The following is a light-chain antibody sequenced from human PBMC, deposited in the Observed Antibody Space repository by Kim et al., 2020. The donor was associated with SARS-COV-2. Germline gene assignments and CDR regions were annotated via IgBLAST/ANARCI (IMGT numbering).Light chain of an antibody. CDR3: QQSYSFPPT. CDR2: AAS. Sequence: GDRVTITCRASQSVTNYLNWYQQKADKAPRLLIYAASRLQSGVPSRFSGSGSGTDFTLTISSLQPEDFATYYCQQSYSFPPTFGQGTKLEI. J-gene: IGKJ2*01. V-gene: IGKV1-39*01. CDR1: QSVTNY.